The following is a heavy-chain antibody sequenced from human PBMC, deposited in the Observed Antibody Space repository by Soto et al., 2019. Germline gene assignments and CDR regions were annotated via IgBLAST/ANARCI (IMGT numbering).Heavy chain of an antibody. CDR1: GFPLEKYG. D-gene: IGHD1-7*01. J-gene: IGHJ5*02. Sequence: PGGSLRLSCAVSGFPLEKYGMNWVLQAPGKRLAWVSSISFSGDYIYYADSVTGRFTISRDNARNSLYLQMNRLGVDETALYFCARPTYNWNYGGYNWFDPWGQGTLVTVSS. CDR3: ARPTYNWNYGGYNWFDP. V-gene: IGHV3-21*01. CDR2: ISFSGDYI.